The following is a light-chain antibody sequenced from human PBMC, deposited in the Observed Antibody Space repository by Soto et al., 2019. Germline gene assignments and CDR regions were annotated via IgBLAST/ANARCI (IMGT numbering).Light chain of an antibody. CDR1: QSISTY. Sequence: DIQMTQSPSSLSPSIGDRVTITCRASQSISTYLNWYQQKPGKAPKLLIYGASRLQSEVPSRFSGRGSGTDFTLTISSLQPEDLAVYYCEQSYTTPWTFGQGTKVEIK. CDR2: GAS. CDR3: EQSYTTPWT. J-gene: IGKJ1*01. V-gene: IGKV1-39*01.